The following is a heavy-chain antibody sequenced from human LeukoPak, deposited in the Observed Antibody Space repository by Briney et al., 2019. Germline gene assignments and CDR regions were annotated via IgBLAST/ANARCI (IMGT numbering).Heavy chain of an antibody. V-gene: IGHV4-59*01. Sequence: SETLSLTCTVSGGSISSYYWSWTRQPPGKGLEWIGYIYYSGSTNYNPSLKSRVTISVDTSKNQFSLKLSSVTAADTAVYYCARVDIEYSSSWYFGYWGQGTLVTVSS. J-gene: IGHJ4*02. D-gene: IGHD6-13*01. CDR1: GGSISSYY. CDR3: ARVDIEYSSSWYFGY. CDR2: IYYSGST.